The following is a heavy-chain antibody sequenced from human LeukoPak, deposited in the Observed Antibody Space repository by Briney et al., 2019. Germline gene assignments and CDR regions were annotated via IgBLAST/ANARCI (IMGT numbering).Heavy chain of an antibody. CDR2: ISWNSGSM. D-gene: IGHD1-26*01. V-gene: IGHV3-9*01. J-gene: IGHJ4*02. Sequence: PGGSLRLSCAASGFIFDDYAMHWVRQAPGKGLEWVSGISWNSGSMDYADSVKGRFTISRDNAKNSLYLQMNSLRAEDTAVYYCARDGFSGSPGDYWGQGTLVTVSS. CDR3: ARDGFSGSPGDY. CDR1: GFIFDDYA.